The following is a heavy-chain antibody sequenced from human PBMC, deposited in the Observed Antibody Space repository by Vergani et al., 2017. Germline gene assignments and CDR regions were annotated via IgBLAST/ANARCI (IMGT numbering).Heavy chain of an antibody. V-gene: IGHV1-18*01. CDR3: ARGERTGAARY. D-gene: IGHD3-16*01. Sequence: QVQLVQSGGEVKKPGASVKVSCKASGYTFSSYGITWVRLAPGQGLEWMGWISVYSGDTSYAQKLKDRITMTTDTSTSTAYMDLRSLRSDDTAVYYCARGERTGAARYWGQGTLVTVSS. CDR2: ISVYSGDT. CDR1: GYTFSSYG. J-gene: IGHJ4*02.